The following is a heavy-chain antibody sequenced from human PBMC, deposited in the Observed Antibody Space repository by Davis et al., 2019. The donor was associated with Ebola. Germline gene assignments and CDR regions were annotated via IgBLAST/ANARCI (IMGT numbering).Heavy chain of an antibody. D-gene: IGHD6-19*01. CDR2: IYYSGST. V-gene: IGHV4-59*12. J-gene: IGHJ6*02. Sequence: SETLSLTCTVSGGSISSYYWSWIRQPPGKGLEWIGDIYYSGSTNYNPSLKSRVTISVAKSKNQFSLKLSSVTAADTAVYYCAREEIAVAGTDDGMDVWGQGTTVTVSS. CDR1: GGSISSYY. CDR3: AREEIAVAGTDDGMDV.